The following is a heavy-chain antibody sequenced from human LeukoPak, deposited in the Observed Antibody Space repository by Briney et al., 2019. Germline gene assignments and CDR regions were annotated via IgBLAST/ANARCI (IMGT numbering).Heavy chain of an antibody. V-gene: IGHV4-59*08. CDR2: IYYSGST. CDR1: GGSFSGYY. CDR3: ARRSYSSGWYYFDY. Sequence: SETLSLTCAVSGGSFSGYYWSWIRQPPGKGLEGIGYIYYSGSTNYNPSLTSRVTISVDTSKNQFSLKLSSVTAADTAVYYCARRSYSSGWYYFDYWGQGTLVTVSS. D-gene: IGHD6-19*01. J-gene: IGHJ4*02.